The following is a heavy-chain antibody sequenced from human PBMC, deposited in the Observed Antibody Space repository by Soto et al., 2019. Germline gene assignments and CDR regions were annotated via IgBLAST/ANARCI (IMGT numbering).Heavy chain of an antibody. Sequence: AETLSLTCRVPGAYISDFSWSWIRQPAGKGLEWIGRMTINGNTQKNPSFKSRVTMSIETSRNHFSQNLQSATAADTPLYYCARESGGNLTYEAHWGPGTLVTVSS. CDR1: GAYISDFS. CDR3: ARESGGNLTYEAH. V-gene: IGHV4-4*07. D-gene: IGHD3-16*01. J-gene: IGHJ1*01. CDR2: MTINGNT.